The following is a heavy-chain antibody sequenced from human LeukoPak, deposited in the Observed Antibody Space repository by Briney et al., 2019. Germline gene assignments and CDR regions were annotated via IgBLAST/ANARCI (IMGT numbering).Heavy chain of an antibody. V-gene: IGHV4-30-2*01. CDR3: ARATDYGDYLRLYHYFDY. D-gene: IGHD4-17*01. Sequence: PSETLSLTCTVSGGSISSGGYYWSWIRQPPGKGLEWIGYIYHSGSTYYNPSLKGRVTISVDRSKNQFSLKLSSVTAADTAVYYCARATDYGDYLRLYHYFDYWGQGTLVTVSS. CDR2: IYHSGST. CDR1: GGSISSGGYY. J-gene: IGHJ4*02.